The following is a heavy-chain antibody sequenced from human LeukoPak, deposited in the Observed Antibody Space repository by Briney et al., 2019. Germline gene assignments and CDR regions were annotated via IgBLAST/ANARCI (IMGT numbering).Heavy chain of an antibody. CDR1: GLIFSDYS. D-gene: IGHD1-1*01. CDR3: GKLSPYYHMDV. Sequence: GGPLRLSCAASGLIFSDYSMTWLRQAPGKGPEWVSHITATGNNRYSAASVKGRFIISRDNAKNTLYLEMNSLRVENTAVYYCGKLSPYYHMDVWGQGTTVIVSS. CDR2: ITATGNNR. J-gene: IGHJ6*03. V-gene: IGHV3-11*04.